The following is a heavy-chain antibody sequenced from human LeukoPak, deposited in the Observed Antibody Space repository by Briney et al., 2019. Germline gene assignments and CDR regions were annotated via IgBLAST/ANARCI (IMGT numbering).Heavy chain of an antibody. J-gene: IGHJ4*02. CDR3: GTGGLEPVDN. CDR2: ISGSGGST. CDR1: GYTFSSYA. D-gene: IGHD1-1*01. Sequence: SGGSLRLSRAASGYTFSSYAISCVRQAPGKGLEWVSAISGSGGSTYYADSVKGRFTISRDNAKNTLYLQMNGQCAVDTAVYYCGTGGLEPVDNWGQGTLVTVSS. V-gene: IGHV3-23*01.